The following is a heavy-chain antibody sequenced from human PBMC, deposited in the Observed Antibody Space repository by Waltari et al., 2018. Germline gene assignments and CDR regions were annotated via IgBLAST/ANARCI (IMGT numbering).Heavy chain of an antibody. V-gene: IGHV1-46*01. CDR3: ARGGEVVVAATDWFDP. Sequence: QVQLVQSGAEVKKPGASVKVSCKASGYTFTSYYMHWVRQAPGQGLEWMGIINPSGGSTSYAQKFQGRVTMTRDTSTSTVYMELSSLRSEDTAVYYCARGGEVVVAATDWFDPWGQGTLVTVSS. J-gene: IGHJ5*02. CDR2: INPSGGST. CDR1: GYTFTSYY. D-gene: IGHD2-15*01.